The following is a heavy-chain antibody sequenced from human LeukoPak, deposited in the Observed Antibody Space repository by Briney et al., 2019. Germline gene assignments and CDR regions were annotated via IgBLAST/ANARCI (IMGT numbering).Heavy chain of an antibody. J-gene: IGHJ4*02. D-gene: IGHD6-19*01. Sequence: PSGTLSLTCGDSGGSISSTNWWTWVRQPPGKGLEWIGEVHLSGRTNYNPSVKSRVTISLDTSKNRFSLKLSSVTAADTALYYCARGQWLVPGYFDSWGQGTLVTVSS. CDR2: VHLSGRT. CDR3: ARGQWLVPGYFDS. V-gene: IGHV4-4*02. CDR1: GGSISSTNW.